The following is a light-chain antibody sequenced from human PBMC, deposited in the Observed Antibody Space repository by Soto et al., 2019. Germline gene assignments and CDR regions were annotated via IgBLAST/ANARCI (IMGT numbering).Light chain of an antibody. CDR2: DVS. V-gene: IGKV1-33*01. CDR1: HDISNY. CDR3: QQYDNLLLT. J-gene: IGKJ4*01. Sequence: DIQMTQSPSSLSASLGDSVTITCQASHDISNYLNWYQHKPGKAPTLLIYDVSNLEAGVPSRFSGSGSGTDFVFTISNLQPEDIATYYCQQYDNLLLTFGGGTKMEIK.